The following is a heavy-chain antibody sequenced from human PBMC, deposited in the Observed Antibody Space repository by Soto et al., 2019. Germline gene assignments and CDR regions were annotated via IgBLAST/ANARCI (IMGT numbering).Heavy chain of an antibody. D-gene: IGHD3-16*01. CDR1: GFTFRSYG. CDR2: RWYDGSNK. V-gene: IGHV3-33*06. CDR3: AKDGEVFGSLYYFDY. Sequence: QVQLVESGGGVVQPGRSLRLSCTASGFTFRSYGMHWVRQAPGKGLEWVAVRWYDGSNKYYADSVKGRFTISRDNSKNTLYLQMDSLRAEETAMYYCAKDGEVFGSLYYFDYWGQGTLVAVSS. J-gene: IGHJ4*02.